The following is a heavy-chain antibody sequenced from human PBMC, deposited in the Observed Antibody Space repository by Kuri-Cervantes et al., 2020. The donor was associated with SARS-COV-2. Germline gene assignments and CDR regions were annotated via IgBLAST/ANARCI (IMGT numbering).Heavy chain of an antibody. Sequence: ASVKVSCKASGYTFTGYYMHWVRQAPGQGLEWMGWINPNSGGTNYAQKFQGRVTMTRDTSISTAYMELSRLRSDDTAVYYCATASYYGSGSYYYYYYGMDVWGQGTTVTVSS. J-gene: IGHJ6*02. CDR2: INPNSGGT. CDR1: GYTFTGYY. CDR3: ATASYYGSGSYYYYYYGMDV. D-gene: IGHD3-10*01. V-gene: IGHV1-2*02.